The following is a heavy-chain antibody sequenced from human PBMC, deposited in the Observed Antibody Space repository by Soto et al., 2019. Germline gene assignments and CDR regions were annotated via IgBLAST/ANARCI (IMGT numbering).Heavy chain of an antibody. CDR1: GFTFSSYA. D-gene: IGHD6-13*01. V-gene: IGHV3-23*01. J-gene: IGHJ6*02. CDR3: AKGQQLTPHYYGMDV. CDR2: ISGSGGST. Sequence: EVQLLESGGGLVQPGGSLRLSCAASGFTFSSYAMSWVRQAPGKGLEWVSAISGSGGSTYYADSVKGRFTISRDNSKNTLYRQMNSRRAEDTAVYYCAKGQQLTPHYYGMDVWGQGTTVAVSS.